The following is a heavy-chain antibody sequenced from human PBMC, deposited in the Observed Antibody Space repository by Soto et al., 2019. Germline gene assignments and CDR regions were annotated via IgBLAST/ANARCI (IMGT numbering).Heavy chain of an antibody. CDR3: AREGAAYYYDSSGYYPPYFAY. J-gene: IGHJ4*02. CDR1: GGTFSSYS. Sequence: ASVKVSCKASGGTFSSYSISWVRQAPGQGLEWMGGIIPIFGTANYAQKFQGRVTITADESTSTAYMELSSLRSEDTAVYYCAREGAAYYYDSSGYYPPYFAYWGQGTLVTVSS. CDR2: IIPIFGTA. V-gene: IGHV1-69*13. D-gene: IGHD3-22*01.